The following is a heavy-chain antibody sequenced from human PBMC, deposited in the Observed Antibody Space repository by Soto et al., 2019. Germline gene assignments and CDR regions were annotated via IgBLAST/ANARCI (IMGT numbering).Heavy chain of an antibody. CDR1: GFTFSNYW. J-gene: IGHJ5*02. CDR3: ARNGGYDDYERASWFDP. Sequence: GGSLRLSCAASGFTFSNYWMSWVRQAPGKGLEWVANINQDGNEKYYVDSVKGRFTISRDNAKNSLYLQMNSLRAEDTAVYYCARNGGYDDYERASWFDPWGQGTLVTVSS. CDR2: INQDGNEK. V-gene: IGHV3-7*01. D-gene: IGHD4-17*01.